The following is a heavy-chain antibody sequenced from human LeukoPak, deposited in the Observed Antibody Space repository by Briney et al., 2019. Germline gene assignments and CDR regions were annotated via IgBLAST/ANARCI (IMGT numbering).Heavy chain of an antibody. Sequence: SGGSLRLSCAASGCAVSTNYMNWVRQAPGKGLEWVSILYSGSSTYYADSVEGRFTISRDSSKNTLFLQMNDLRAEDTAVYYCARVGDHFHWYLDLWGRGTLVTVSS. J-gene: IGHJ2*01. D-gene: IGHD3-3*02. CDR3: ARVGDHFHWYLDL. CDR1: GCAVSTNY. V-gene: IGHV3-53*01. CDR2: LYSGSST.